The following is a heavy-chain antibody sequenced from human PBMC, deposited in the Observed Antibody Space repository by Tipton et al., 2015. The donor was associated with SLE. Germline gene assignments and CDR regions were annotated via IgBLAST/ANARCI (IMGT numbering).Heavy chain of an antibody. V-gene: IGHV4-59*08. J-gene: IGHJ4*02. CDR3: ARHGYPEERWLQYNLEY. Sequence: TLSLTCTVSGDSINGYYWSWIRQPPGEGLEWIGYIYYREGTNYSPSLKSRVTISLDASKNQLSLKLSSVTAADTAVYYCARHGYPEERWLQYNLEYWGQGTLVTVSS. D-gene: IGHD5-24*01. CDR1: GDSINGYY. CDR2: IYYREGT.